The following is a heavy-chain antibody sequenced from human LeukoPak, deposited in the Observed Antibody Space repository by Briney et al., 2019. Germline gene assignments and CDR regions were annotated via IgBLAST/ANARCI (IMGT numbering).Heavy chain of an antibody. CDR1: GFTFSSYG. CDR3: AKEMSSSNIDH. Sequence: GGSLRLSCAASGFTFSSYGMHWGRQAPGKGLEWVAVISFDGKTQYYIDSVKGRFTTSRDNSKNTLYLQMNSLRAEDTAVYYCAKEMSSSNIDHCGQGTLVTVSS. D-gene: IGHD2-2*01. V-gene: IGHV3-30*18. J-gene: IGHJ4*02. CDR2: ISFDGKTQ.